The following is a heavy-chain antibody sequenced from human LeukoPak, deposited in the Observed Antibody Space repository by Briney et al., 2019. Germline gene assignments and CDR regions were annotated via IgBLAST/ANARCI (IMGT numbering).Heavy chain of an antibody. CDR3: ARESDFDRSPSIDY. D-gene: IGHD3-9*01. V-gene: IGHV3-48*03. Sequence: GGSLRLSCAASGFTFSSYELNWVRQAPGKGLEWVSYISSSGHTIYYADSVKGRFSVSRDNSKNPLYLQMNSLRGEDTAVYYCARESDFDRSPSIDYWGQGTLVTVSS. CDR2: ISSSGHTI. CDR1: GFTFSSYE. J-gene: IGHJ4*02.